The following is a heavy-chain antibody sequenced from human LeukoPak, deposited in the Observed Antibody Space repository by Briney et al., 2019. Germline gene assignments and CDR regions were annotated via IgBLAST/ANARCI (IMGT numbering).Heavy chain of an antibody. CDR3: ARAPPRYIKTTDAHIP. Sequence: ASVKVSCKASGYTFSSYDIHWVRQASGQGLEWIGWINPNRGNTGYAQQFQGRVSMTRNTSISTAYMELSSLRSDDTAMYYCARAPPRYIKTTDAHIPWGQGTLVTVSS. J-gene: IGHJ5*02. CDR2: INPNRGNT. V-gene: IGHV1-8*01. D-gene: IGHD3-16*02. CDR1: GYTFSSYD.